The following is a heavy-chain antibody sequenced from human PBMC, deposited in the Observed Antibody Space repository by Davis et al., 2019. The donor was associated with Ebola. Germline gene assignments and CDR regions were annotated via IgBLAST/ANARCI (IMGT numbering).Heavy chain of an antibody. CDR1: ESIFSNYW. CDR3: ARHEGLGVTDLGLFDC. CDR2: IHPRDSDT. Sequence: GASLKISCMGSESIFSNYWIAWVRQLPGKGLEWMAIIHPRDSDTRYSPSFQRQVTISADKSINTAYLQWSSLKASDTAIYYCARHEGLGVTDLGLFDCWGQGTLVTVSS. D-gene: IGHD3/OR15-3a*01. J-gene: IGHJ4*02. V-gene: IGHV5-51*01.